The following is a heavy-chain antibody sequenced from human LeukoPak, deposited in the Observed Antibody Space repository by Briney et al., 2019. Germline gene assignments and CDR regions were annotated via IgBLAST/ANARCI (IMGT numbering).Heavy chain of an antibody. D-gene: IGHD1-1*01. CDR2: ISSSSSYI. Sequence: PGGSLRLSCAASGSTFSSYSMNWVRQAPGKGLEWASSISSSSSYIYYADSVKGRFTISRDNAKNSLYLQMNSLRAEGTAVYYCARADWNDVRGDWGQGTLVTVSS. J-gene: IGHJ4*02. V-gene: IGHV3-21*01. CDR3: ARADWNDVRGD. CDR1: GSTFSSYS.